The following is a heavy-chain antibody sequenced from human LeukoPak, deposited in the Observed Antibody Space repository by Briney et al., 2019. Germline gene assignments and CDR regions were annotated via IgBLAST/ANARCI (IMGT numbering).Heavy chain of an antibody. J-gene: IGHJ5*02. V-gene: IGHV1-2*02. CDR1: GYTFTAYY. D-gene: IGHD2-15*01. CDR3: AREGISANWFDP. Sequence: ASVKVSCTASGYTFTAYYMHWVRQAPGQGLEWMGWINPNSGGTNYAQKFQGRVTMTRDTSISTAYMELSRLRSDDTAVYYCAREGISANWFDPWGQGTLVTVSS. CDR2: INPNSGGT.